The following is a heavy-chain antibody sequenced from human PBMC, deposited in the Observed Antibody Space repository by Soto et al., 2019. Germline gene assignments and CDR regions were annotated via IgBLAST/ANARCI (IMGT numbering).Heavy chain of an antibody. CDR3: ARCIQQDYYYGMDV. CDR1: GYTFYSHS. CDR2: ISADNGNT. J-gene: IGHJ6*02. Sequence: QAQLVQSEAEVKKPGASVKVSCKASGYTFYSHSISWVRQAPGQGLEWMGRISADNGNTKYAQKFRGRVTMTTDTSTSTVYMELRNLRSDDTAVYYCARCIQQDYYYGMDVWGQGTTVTVSS. V-gene: IGHV1-18*01. D-gene: IGHD5-18*01.